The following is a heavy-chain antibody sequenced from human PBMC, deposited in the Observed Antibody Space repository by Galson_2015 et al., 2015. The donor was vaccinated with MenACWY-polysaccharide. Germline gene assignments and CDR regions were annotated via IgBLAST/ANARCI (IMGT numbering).Heavy chain of an antibody. V-gene: IGHV3-23*01. CDR3: ANPGLSTRRTSDVDY. Sequence: SLRLSCAASGFTFSSYPMSWVRQAPGKGLGWVSGVSASGAVTYYADSVKGRFTISRDNSKNTLYLQMNSLRAADTAVYYWANPGLSTRRTSDVDYWGQGTLVTVSS. D-gene: IGHD5/OR15-5a*01. J-gene: IGHJ4*02. CDR2: VSASGAVT. CDR1: GFTFSSYP.